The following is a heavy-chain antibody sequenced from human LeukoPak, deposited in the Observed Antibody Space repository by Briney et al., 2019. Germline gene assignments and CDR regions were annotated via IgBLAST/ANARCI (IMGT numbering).Heavy chain of an antibody. CDR3: ARVVVPAAMGGMDV. CDR2: IYYSGST. J-gene: IGHJ6*02. Sequence: SATLSLTCTVAGGSISSYYSSWIRQPPGKGLEWIGYIYYSGSTNYNPSLKSGVTISVNTSKNQFSLKLSSVTAADTAVYYCARVVVPAAMGGMDVWGQGTTVTVSS. CDR1: GGSISSYY. V-gene: IGHV4-59*01. D-gene: IGHD2-2*01.